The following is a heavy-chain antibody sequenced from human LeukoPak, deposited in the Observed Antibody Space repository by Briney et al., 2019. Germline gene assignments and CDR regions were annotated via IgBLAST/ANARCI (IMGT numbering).Heavy chain of an antibody. V-gene: IGHV3-23*01. CDR2: ISGSGGST. D-gene: IGHD2-21*02. CDR3: AKDRARGFVVVTSIADY. Sequence: GRSLRLSCAASGFTFSNYAMSWVRQAPGKGLEWVSAISGSGGSTYYADSVKGRFTISRDNSKNTLYLQMNSLRAEDTAVYYCAKDRARGFVVVTSIADYWGQGTLVTVSS. J-gene: IGHJ4*02. CDR1: GFTFSNYA.